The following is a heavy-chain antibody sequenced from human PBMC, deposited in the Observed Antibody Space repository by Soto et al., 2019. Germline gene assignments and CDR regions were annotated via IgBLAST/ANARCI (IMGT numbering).Heavy chain of an antibody. CDR2: INPNSGGT. J-gene: IGHJ6*02. D-gene: IGHD3-22*01. V-gene: IGHV1-2*02. CDR1: GYTFTGYY. CDR3: ARVPYYYDKRYYGMDV. Sequence: GASVKVSCKASGYTFTGYYMHWVRQAPGQGLEWMGWINPNSGGTNYAQKFQGRVTMTRDTSISTAYMELSRLRSDDTAVYYCARVPYYYDKRYYGMDVWGQGTTVTVSS.